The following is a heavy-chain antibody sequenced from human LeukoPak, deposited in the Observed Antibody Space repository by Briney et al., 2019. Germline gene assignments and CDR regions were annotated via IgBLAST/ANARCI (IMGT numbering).Heavy chain of an antibody. CDR1: GFTFSSYS. CDR3: SSLYYYDSSGYTIFDY. J-gene: IGHJ4*02. CDR2: ISSSSSYI. D-gene: IGHD3-22*01. Sequence: GGXXRLSCAASGFTFSSYSMNWVRQAPGKGLEWVSSISSSSSYIYYADSVKGRFTISRHNSKNTLYLQMNSLRAEDTAVYYCSSLYYYDSSGYTIFDYWGQGTLVTVSS. V-gene: IGHV3-21*04.